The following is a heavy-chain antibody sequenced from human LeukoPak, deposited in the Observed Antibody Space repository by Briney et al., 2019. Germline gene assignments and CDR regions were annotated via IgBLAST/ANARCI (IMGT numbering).Heavy chain of an antibody. J-gene: IGHJ4*02. CDR1: GFTFSSYS. Sequence: GGSLRLSCAASGFTFSSYSMNWVRQAPGKGLEWVSYISSSSGTIYYADSVKGRFTISRDNAKNSLYLQMNSLRAEDTAVYYCARVSTVALNDYWGQGTLVTVSS. D-gene: IGHD4-23*01. CDR3: ARVSTVALNDY. V-gene: IGHV3-48*01. CDR2: ISSSSGTI.